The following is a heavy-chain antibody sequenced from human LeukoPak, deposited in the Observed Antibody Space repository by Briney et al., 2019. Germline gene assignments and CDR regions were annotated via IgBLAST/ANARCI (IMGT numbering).Heavy chain of an antibody. Sequence: PSQTLSLTCTVSGGSVSSGGYFWNWIRQHPGKGLEWIAYIYYSGSTYYNPSLKSRVSISVDTSKNQFSLKLSSVTAADTAVYYCARLEGIAAAGTWYYGMDVWGQGTAVTVSS. CDR3: ARLEGIAAAGTWYYGMDV. CDR1: GGSVSSGGYF. V-gene: IGHV4-31*03. CDR2: IYYSGST. D-gene: IGHD6-13*01. J-gene: IGHJ6*02.